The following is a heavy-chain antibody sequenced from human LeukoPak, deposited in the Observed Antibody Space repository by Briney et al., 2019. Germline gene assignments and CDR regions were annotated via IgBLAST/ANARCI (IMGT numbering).Heavy chain of an antibody. V-gene: IGHV3-30*18. CDR2: ISYDGSNK. Sequence: GGSLRLSCAASGSTFSSYAMHWVRQAPGKGLEWVAFISYDGSNKYYADSVKGRFTISRDNSKNTLYLQMNSLRAEDTAVYYCAKGKDYYDSSGYYYTYAFDIWGQGTMVTVSS. J-gene: IGHJ3*02. CDR3: AKGKDYYDSSGYYYTYAFDI. D-gene: IGHD3-22*01. CDR1: GSTFSSYA.